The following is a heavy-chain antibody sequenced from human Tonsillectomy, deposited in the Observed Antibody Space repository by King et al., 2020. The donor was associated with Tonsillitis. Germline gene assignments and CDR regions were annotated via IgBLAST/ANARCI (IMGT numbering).Heavy chain of an antibody. CDR1: GFTFSSYS. V-gene: IGHV3-48*01. CDR3: ARGEQYYDFWSGYYSFDS. D-gene: IGHD3-3*01. J-gene: IGHJ4*02. Sequence: VQLVESGGGLVQPGGSLRLSCAASGFTFSSYSMNWVRQAPGKGLEWISYITSTTNTIYYADSVRGRFTISRDNAKNSLYLQMNSLRAEDTAVYFCARGEQYYDFWSGYYSFDSWGQGTLVTVSS. CDR2: ITSTTNTI.